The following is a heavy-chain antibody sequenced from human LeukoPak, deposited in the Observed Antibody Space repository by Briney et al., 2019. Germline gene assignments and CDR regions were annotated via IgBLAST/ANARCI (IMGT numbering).Heavy chain of an antibody. CDR1: GGSISSSNW. J-gene: IGHJ4*02. CDR2: IYHSGST. Sequence: SGTLSLTCAVSGGSISSSNWWSWIRQPPGKGLEWIGEIYHSGSTNYNPSLKSRVTISVDKSKTQFSLKLSSVTAADTAVYYCARDFGEMATIIYFDYWGQGTLVTVSS. D-gene: IGHD5-24*01. V-gene: IGHV4-4*02. CDR3: ARDFGEMATIIYFDY.